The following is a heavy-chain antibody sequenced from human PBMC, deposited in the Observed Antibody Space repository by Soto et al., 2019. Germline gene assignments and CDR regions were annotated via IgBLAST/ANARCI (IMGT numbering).Heavy chain of an antibody. D-gene: IGHD3-22*01. CDR1: GFTFSSYG. J-gene: IGHJ6*02. Sequence: PGGSLRLSCAASGFTFSSYGMHWVRQAPGKGLEWVAVISYDGSNKYYADSVKGRFTISRDNSKNTLYLQMNSLRAEDTAVYYCAKGYDSSGYWVNYYYYGMDVWGQGTTVTVSS. V-gene: IGHV3-30*18. CDR2: ISYDGSNK. CDR3: AKGYDSSGYWVNYYYYGMDV.